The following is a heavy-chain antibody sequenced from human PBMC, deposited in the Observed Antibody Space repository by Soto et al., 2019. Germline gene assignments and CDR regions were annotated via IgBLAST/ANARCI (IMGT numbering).Heavy chain of an antibody. J-gene: IGHJ6*02. CDR2: IDPSDSYT. CDR3: RRRYSGYDTVPLYYYSGMDV. Sequence: PGESLKISCKGSGYSFTSYWISWVRPMPGKGLEWMGRIDPSDSYTNYSPSFQGHVTISADQSLSTASLRWSSPQASATAMYYCRRRYSGYDTVPLYYYSGMDVWGQGTTVTVSS. D-gene: IGHD5-12*01. V-gene: IGHV5-10-1*01. CDR1: GYSFTSYW.